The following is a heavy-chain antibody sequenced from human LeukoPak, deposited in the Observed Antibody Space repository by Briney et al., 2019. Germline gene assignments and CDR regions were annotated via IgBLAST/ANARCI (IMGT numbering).Heavy chain of an antibody. CDR3: ARDLGKDWYFDL. CDR2: TYYRSKWYN. CDR1: GDSVSGNSAA. D-gene: IGHD7-27*01. V-gene: IGHV6-1*01. J-gene: IGHJ2*01. Sequence: SQTLSLTCAISGDSVSGNSAAWNWIRQSPSRGLEWLGRTYYRSKWYNDYAVSVRSRITINPDTSKNQISLQVNSVTPEDTAVYYCARDLGKDWYFDLWGHGTLVTVSS.